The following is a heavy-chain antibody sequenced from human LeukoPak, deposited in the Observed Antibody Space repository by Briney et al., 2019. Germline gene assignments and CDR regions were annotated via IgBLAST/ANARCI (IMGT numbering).Heavy chain of an antibody. Sequence: ASMKVSCKASGYAFTGHYMHWVRQAPGQGLEWMGWINPNSGGRDYAQKFQGRVTMTRDTSISTAYMELSRLKSDDTAVYYCARGDYDDSSGYPDYWGQGTLVTVSS. V-gene: IGHV1-2*02. CDR2: INPNSGGR. CDR3: ARGDYDDSSGYPDY. D-gene: IGHD3-22*01. J-gene: IGHJ4*02. CDR1: GYAFTGHY.